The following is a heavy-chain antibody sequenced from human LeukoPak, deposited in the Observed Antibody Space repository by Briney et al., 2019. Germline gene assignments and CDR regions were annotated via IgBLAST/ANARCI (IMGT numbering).Heavy chain of an antibody. J-gene: IGHJ4*02. CDR1: GYSFTSYW. D-gene: IGHD3-10*01. Sequence: GESLKISCKASGYSFTSYWIGWVRQMPGKGLEWMGIIYPGDSDTRYSPSFQGQVTISADKSISTAYLQWSSLKASDTAMYYCASRITMVRGDSLFDYWGQGTLVTVSS. CDR2: IYPGDSDT. CDR3: ASRITMVRGDSLFDY. V-gene: IGHV5-51*01.